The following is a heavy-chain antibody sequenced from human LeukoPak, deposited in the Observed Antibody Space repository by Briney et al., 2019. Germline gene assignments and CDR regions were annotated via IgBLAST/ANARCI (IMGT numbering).Heavy chain of an antibody. D-gene: IGHD3-22*01. Sequence: GGSLRLSCAASGFTFSSYSMNWVRQAPGKGLEWVSYISSSSSTIYYADSVKGRFTISRDNAKNSLYLQMNSLRAEDTAVYYCARDPPYYYDRSGYKTAYYFDYWGQGTLVTVSS. V-gene: IGHV3-48*01. CDR2: ISSSSSTI. J-gene: IGHJ4*02. CDR3: ARDPPYYYDRSGYKTAYYFDY. CDR1: GFTFSSYS.